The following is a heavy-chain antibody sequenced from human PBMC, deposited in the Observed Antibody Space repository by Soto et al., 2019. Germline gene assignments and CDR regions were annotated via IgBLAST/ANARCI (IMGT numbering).Heavy chain of an antibody. Sequence: QVHLQESGPGLVKPSGTLSLTCVVSGGSISGSNWWTWVRQPPGKGLEWIGEIYHAGNTNYSPSRKSRVTISIDKCKKQFSLSLTSLTAADTAVYYCARSYYYGSGSEVDNWGQGTLVTGSS. D-gene: IGHD3-10*01. CDR2: IYHAGNT. J-gene: IGHJ4*02. V-gene: IGHV4-4*02. CDR1: GGSISGSNW. CDR3: ARSYYYGSGSEVDN.